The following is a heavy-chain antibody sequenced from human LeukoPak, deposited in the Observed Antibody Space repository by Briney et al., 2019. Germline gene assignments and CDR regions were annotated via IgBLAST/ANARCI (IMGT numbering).Heavy chain of an antibody. CDR3: ARAPMEIDIALGYAFDI. D-gene: IGHD5-12*01. J-gene: IGHJ3*02. CDR1: GGSISSGGYS. Sequence: PSQTLPLTCAVSGGSISSGGYSWSWIRQPPGKGLEWIGYIFNTGNTYYNPSLKSRVTISVDRSKNQFSLKLSSVTAADTAVYYCARAPMEIDIALGYAFDIWGQGTMVTVSS. CDR2: IFNTGNT. V-gene: IGHV4-30-2*01.